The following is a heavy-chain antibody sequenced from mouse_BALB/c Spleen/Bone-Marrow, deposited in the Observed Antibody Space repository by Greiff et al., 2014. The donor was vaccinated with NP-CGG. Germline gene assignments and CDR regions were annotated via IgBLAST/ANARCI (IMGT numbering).Heavy chain of an antibody. CDR3: ARVYGWYFDV. CDR2: INNNGGST. V-gene: IGHV5-6-3*01. CDR1: GFTFSSYG. J-gene: IGHJ1*01. D-gene: IGHD1-1*01. Sequence: DVQLVESGGGLVQPGGSLKLSCVASGFTFSSYGMSWVRQTPDKRLELVGTINNNGGSTYYPYSVKGQFTISRDNAKNTLYLQMSSLKSEDTAMYYCARVYGWYFDVWGAGTTVTVSS.